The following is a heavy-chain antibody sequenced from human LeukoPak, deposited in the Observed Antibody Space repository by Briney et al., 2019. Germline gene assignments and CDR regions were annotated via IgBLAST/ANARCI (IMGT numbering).Heavy chain of an antibody. CDR2: INGDGSTT. V-gene: IGHV3-74*01. CDR3: IRSFVMTTPYNFDY. D-gene: IGHD4-11*01. Sequence: PGGSLRLSCAASGFTFSSYWMHWVRHHPGKGLVGLSRINGDGSTTHYADSVKGRFTISRDNAKNTLYLQMNSLKTEDTAVYYCIRSFVMTTPYNFDYWGQGTLVTVSS. CDR1: GFTFSSYW. J-gene: IGHJ4*02.